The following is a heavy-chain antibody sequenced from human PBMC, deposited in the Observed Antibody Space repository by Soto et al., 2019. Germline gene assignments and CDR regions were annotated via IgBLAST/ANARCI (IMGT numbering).Heavy chain of an antibody. CDR3: ARDYGSGSYRFDP. V-gene: IGHV1-18*01. Sequence: QVQLVQSGPEVKKLGASVKVSCKASAYTFTSYGITWVRQAPGQGLDWMGWISAYNGNTNYAQKFQGRVTMATDTSTSTAYMELRSLTSDDTAVYYCARDYGSGSYRFDPWGQGTLVTVSS. D-gene: IGHD3-10*01. CDR2: ISAYNGNT. CDR1: AYTFTSYG. J-gene: IGHJ5*02.